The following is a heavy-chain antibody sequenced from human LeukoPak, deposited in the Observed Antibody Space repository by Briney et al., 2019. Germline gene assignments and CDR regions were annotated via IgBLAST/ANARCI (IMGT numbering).Heavy chain of an antibody. CDR2: ISAYNGNT. J-gene: IGHJ4*02. D-gene: IGHD3-9*01. Sequence: ASVKVSCKASGYTFTSYGISWVRQAPGQELEWMGWISAYNGNTNYAQKLQGRVTMTTDTSTSTAYMELRSLRSDDTAVYYCARDILRYFDWLLDYWGQGTLVTVSS. CDR1: GYTFTSYG. V-gene: IGHV1-18*01. CDR3: ARDILRYFDWLLDY.